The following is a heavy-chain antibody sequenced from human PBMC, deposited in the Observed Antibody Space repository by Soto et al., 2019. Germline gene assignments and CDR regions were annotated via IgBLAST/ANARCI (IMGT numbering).Heavy chain of an antibody. CDR1: GYTFTSYY. J-gene: IGHJ6*02. D-gene: IGHD4-17*01. Sequence: GASVKVSCKASGYTFTSYYMHWVRQAPGQGLEWMGIINPSGGSTSYAQKSQGRVTMTRDTSTSTVYMELSSLRSEDTAVYYCARDLGDYGDYVAYYYYYGMDVWGQGTTVTVSS. CDR2: INPSGGST. CDR3: ARDLGDYGDYVAYYYYYGMDV. V-gene: IGHV1-46*01.